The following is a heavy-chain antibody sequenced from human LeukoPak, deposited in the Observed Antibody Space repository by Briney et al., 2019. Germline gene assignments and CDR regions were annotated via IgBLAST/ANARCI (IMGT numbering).Heavy chain of an antibody. V-gene: IGHV4-39*01. J-gene: IGHJ4*01. Sequence: SETLSLTCTVSGGSISSSNYYWGWIRQPPGKGLEWIGSIFYSGNTYYNPSLKSRVTISVDTSKNQFSLKLSSVTAADTAAFYCVRRSWATLDYWGQGTLVTVSS. CDR3: VRRSWATLDY. CDR2: IFYSGNT. D-gene: IGHD1-26*01. CDR1: GGSISSSNYY.